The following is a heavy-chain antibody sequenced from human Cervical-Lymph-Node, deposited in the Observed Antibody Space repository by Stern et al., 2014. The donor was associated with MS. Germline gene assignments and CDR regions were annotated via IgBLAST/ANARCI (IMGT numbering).Heavy chain of an antibody. D-gene: IGHD3-9*01. J-gene: IGHJ4*02. CDR3: ARGWSYDILTGYSY. Sequence: VQLLESGAEVKKPGSSVKVSCKASGGTFSNYAINWVRQAPGQGLEWMGGIIPIFGRANYAQKFQGRVTITADESTSTAYMELSSLISEDTAVYYCARGWSYDILTGYSYWGQGTLVTVSS. CDR1: GGTFSNYA. CDR2: IIPIFGRA. V-gene: IGHV1-69*01.